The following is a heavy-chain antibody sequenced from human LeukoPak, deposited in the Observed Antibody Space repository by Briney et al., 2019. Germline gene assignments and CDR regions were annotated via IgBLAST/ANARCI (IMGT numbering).Heavy chain of an antibody. D-gene: IGHD5-18*01. J-gene: IGHJ4*02. CDR1: GYTFTNFG. Sequence: ASVKVSCKASGYTFTNFGIGWVRQAPGQGLAWMGWITPYNGKTYYPQKFQGRVTLTTDTSTRRAYVELRSLRSDDTAVYYCARVRDTYADYWGQGTLVTVSS. CDR3: ARVRDTYADY. V-gene: IGHV1-18*01. CDR2: ITPYNGKT.